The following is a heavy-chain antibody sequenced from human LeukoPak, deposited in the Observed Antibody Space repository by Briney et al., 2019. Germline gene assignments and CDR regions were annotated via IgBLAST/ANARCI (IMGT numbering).Heavy chain of an antibody. Sequence: PGGSLRLSCAASGFTFSSYAMSWVRQAPGKGLEWVSAISGSGGSTYYADSVKGRFTISRDNSKNTLYLQMNSLRAEDTAVYYCAKDRAARDFWSGAGDYWGQGTLVTVSS. CDR1: GFTFSSYA. D-gene: IGHD3-3*01. CDR2: ISGSGGST. V-gene: IGHV3-23*01. CDR3: AKDRAARDFWSGAGDY. J-gene: IGHJ4*02.